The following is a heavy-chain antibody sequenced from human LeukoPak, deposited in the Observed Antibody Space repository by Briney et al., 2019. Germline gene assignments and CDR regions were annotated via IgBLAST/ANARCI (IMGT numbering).Heavy chain of an antibody. CDR1: GFTFSSYS. CDR2: MGSSGTNG. J-gene: IGHJ3*02. V-gene: IGHV3-21*01. Sequence: GGSLRLSCAGSGFTFSSYSMNWVRQAPGKGLEWVSSMGSSGTNGYYADSVKGRFIISRDNAKNSLFLQMNSLRAEDSALYYCVRELVAPAAGAFDIWGQGTLVTVSS. D-gene: IGHD5-12*01. CDR3: VRELVAPAAGAFDI.